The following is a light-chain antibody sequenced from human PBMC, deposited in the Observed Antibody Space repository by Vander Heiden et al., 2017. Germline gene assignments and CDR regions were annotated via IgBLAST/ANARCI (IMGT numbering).Light chain of an antibody. CDR2: AAS. V-gene: IGKV1-39*01. CDR3: QQSDSTPIT. J-gene: IGKJ4*01. Sequence: DIQMTQSPSSLSASVGDRVTITCRASQSISSYLNWYQQKPGKAPKLLIYAASSLQSGVPSRFSGSASATDFTLTISMLHPEDFATYYCQQSDSTPITFGGGTKVEIK. CDR1: QSISSY.